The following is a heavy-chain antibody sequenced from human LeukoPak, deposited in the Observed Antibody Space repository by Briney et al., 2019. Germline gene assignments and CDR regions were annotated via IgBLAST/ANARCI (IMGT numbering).Heavy chain of an antibody. CDR2: IYSSGST. V-gene: IGHV4-4*07. D-gene: IGHD3-3*01. CDR1: GGSISSYY. CDR3: AVWSNYYTSAFDI. Sequence: PSETLSLTCTVSGGSISSYYWSWIRQPAGKGLEWIGRIYSSGSTDYNPSLKSRVTISMDTSKNQFSLKLSSVTAADTAVYYCAVWSNYYTSAFDIWGQGTMVTVSS. J-gene: IGHJ3*02.